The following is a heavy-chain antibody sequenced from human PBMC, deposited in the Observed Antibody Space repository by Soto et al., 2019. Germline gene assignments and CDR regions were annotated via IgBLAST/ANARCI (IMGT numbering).Heavy chain of an antibody. CDR2: INPNSGGT. D-gene: IGHD3-16*01. Sequence: ASVKVSCNTSGKTPSGYYIHWVRQAPSQGLEWMGWINPNSGGTKYADNFQDRVTLTRDTSLSTVYMNLPNLKSDDTAVYYRATRGSSLWESLDFWGQVTRVTVSS. CDR3: ATRGSSLWESLDF. CDR1: GKTPSGYY. J-gene: IGHJ4*02. V-gene: IGHV1-2*07.